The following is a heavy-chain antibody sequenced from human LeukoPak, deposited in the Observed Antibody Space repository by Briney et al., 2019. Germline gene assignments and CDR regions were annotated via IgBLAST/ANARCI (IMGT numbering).Heavy chain of an antibody. D-gene: IGHD2-2*01. CDR3: ARDPPLGSCSTISCPHLDY. CDR2: ISSSSSFI. V-gene: IGHV3-21*01. CDR1: GFTFSRYS. J-gene: IGHJ4*02. Sequence: GGSLRLSCAASGFTFSRYSMNWVRQAPGKGLEWVSSISSSSSFIYYADSVKGRFTISREYAKNSLYLQMNSLRAEDTAVYYCARDPPLGSCSTISCPHLDYWGQGTLVTVSS.